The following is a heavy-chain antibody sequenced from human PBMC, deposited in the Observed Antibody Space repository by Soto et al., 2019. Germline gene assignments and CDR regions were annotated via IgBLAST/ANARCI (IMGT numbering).Heavy chain of an antibody. D-gene: IGHD1-1*01. CDR1: GFTFSSYA. Sequence: PGGSLRLSCAASGFTFSSYAMHWVRQAPGKGLEWVAVISYDGSNKYYADSVKGRFTISRGNSKNTLYLQMNSLRAEDTAVYYCARDRLRYNWNDFPYYYYGMDVWGQGTSVTV. CDR2: ISYDGSNK. CDR3: ARDRLRYNWNDFPYYYYGMDV. J-gene: IGHJ6*02. V-gene: IGHV3-30-3*01.